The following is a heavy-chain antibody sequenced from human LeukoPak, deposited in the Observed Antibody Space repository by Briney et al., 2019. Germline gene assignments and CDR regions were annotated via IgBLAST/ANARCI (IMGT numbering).Heavy chain of an antibody. CDR2: IKSKTDGGTT. V-gene: IGHV3-15*01. CDR1: GFTFSSYA. D-gene: IGHD3-22*01. J-gene: IGHJ4*02. CDR3: TTDVVHYYDSSGYYTQKVDY. Sequence: GGSLRLSCAASGFTFSSYAMSWVRQAPGKGLEWVGRIKSKTDGGTTDYAAPVKGRFTISRDDSKNTLYLQMNSLKTEDTAVYYCTTDVVHYYDSSGYYTQKVDYWGQGTLVTVSS.